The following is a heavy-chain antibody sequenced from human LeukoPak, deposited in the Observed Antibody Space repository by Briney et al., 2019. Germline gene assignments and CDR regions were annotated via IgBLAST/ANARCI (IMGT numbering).Heavy chain of an antibody. D-gene: IGHD3-10*01. J-gene: IGHJ3*02. V-gene: IGHV3-23*01. CDR3: AKDRTCYSRSGGYYLGAFDI. Sequence: PGGSLRLSCAASGFVFSNYAVTWVRQAPGKGLEWVSSLSGSGGATWYAGSVKGRFTISRDNSKNTVYLQMNSLRHEDTAVYYCAKDRTCYSRSGGYYLGAFDIWGHGTTVTVSS. CDR2: LSGSGGAT. CDR1: GFVFSNYA.